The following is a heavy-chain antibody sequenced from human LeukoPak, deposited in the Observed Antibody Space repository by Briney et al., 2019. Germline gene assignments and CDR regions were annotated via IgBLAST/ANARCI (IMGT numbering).Heavy chain of an antibody. CDR2: IYYSGST. J-gene: IGHJ6*03. CDR3: ARVNYITMVYYYMDV. V-gene: IGHV4-61*01. Sequence: SETLSLTCTVSGGSISSSSYYWSWIRQPPGKGLEWIGYIYYSGSTNYNPSLKSRVTISVDTSKNQFSLKLSSVTAADTAVYYCARVNYITMVYYYMDVWGKGTTVTVSS. CDR1: GGSISSSSYY. D-gene: IGHD3-10*01.